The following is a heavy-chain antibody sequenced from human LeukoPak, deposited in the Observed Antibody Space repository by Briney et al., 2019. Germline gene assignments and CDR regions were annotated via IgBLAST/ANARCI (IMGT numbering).Heavy chain of an antibody. CDR3: AKDIVLMVYGGVDY. J-gene: IGHJ4*02. CDR1: GFTFSSYA. D-gene: IGHD2-8*01. CDR2: ISGSGGST. V-gene: IGHV3-23*01. Sequence: GGSLRLSCAASGFTFSSYALSWVRQAPGKGLEWVSAISGSGGSTYYADSVKGRFTISRDNSKNTLYLQMNSLRAEDTAVYYCAKDIVLMVYGGVDYWGQGTLVTVSS.